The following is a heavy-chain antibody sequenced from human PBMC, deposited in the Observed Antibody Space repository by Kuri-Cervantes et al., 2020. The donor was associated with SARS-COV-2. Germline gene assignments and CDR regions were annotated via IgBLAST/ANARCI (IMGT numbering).Heavy chain of an antibody. J-gene: IGHJ3*02. D-gene: IGHD3-3*01. CDR1: GYTFTCYG. V-gene: IGHV1-46*01. Sequence: ASVKVSCKASGYTFTCYGISWVRQAPGQGLEWMGIINPSGGSTSYAQKFQGRVTITADKSTSTAYMELSSLRSEDTAVYYCARDSLAEWLGDAFDIWGQGTMVTVSS. CDR3: ARDSLAEWLGDAFDI. CDR2: INPSGGST.